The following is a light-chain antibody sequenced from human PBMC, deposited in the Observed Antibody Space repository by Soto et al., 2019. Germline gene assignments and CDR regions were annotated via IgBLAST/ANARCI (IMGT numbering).Light chain of an antibody. V-gene: IGLV2-14*01. CDR3: SSYGGSSNPYV. Sequence: QSVLTQPASVSGSPGQSITISCSGTSSDIGAYDHVAWFQQFPGKTPKLVIYSVSNRPSGVSYRFSGSKSGNTASLTISGLQADDEADYYCSSYGGSSNPYVFGTGTKVTVL. J-gene: IGLJ1*01. CDR1: SSDIGAYDH. CDR2: SVS.